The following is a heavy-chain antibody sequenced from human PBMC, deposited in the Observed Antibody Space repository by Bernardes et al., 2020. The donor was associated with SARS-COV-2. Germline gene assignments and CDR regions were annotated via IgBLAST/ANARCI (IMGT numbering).Heavy chain of an antibody. V-gene: IGHV3-7*01. CDR1: GFTFSSYW. CDR3: ARDAQGYCSSTSCYSPVWYYYGMDV. D-gene: IGHD2-2*01. J-gene: IGHJ6*02. CDR2: IKQDGSEK. Sequence: GGSLRLSCAASGFTFSSYWMSWVRQAPGKGLEWVANIKQDGSEKYYVDSVKGRFTISRDNAKNSLYLQMKSLRAEDTAVYYCARDAQGYCSSTSCYSPVWYYYGMDVWGQGTTATVSS.